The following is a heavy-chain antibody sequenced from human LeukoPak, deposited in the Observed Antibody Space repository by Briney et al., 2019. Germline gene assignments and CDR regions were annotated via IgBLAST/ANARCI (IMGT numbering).Heavy chain of an antibody. CDR2: IYYSRST. V-gene: IGHV4-59*01. D-gene: IGHD3-22*01. Sequence: PSETLSLTCTVSGGSISSYYWSWIRQPPGKGLEWIGYIYYSRSTNYNPSLKSRVTISVDTSKNQFSLKLSSVTAADTAVYYCARVRGGDSSGYYEGLYFDYWGQGTLVTVSS. CDR1: GGSISSYY. CDR3: ARVRGGDSSGYYEGLYFDY. J-gene: IGHJ4*02.